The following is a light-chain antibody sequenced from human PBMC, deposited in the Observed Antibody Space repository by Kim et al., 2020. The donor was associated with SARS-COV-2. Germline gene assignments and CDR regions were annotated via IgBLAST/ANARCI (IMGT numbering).Light chain of an antibody. Sequence: SSELTQDPAVSVALGQTVRITCQGDSLRSYYASWYQQKPGQAPVLVIYGKNNRPSGIPDRFSGSSSGNTASFTIPGAQAEDEADYYCNSRDSSGPVVFGG. CDR3: NSRDSSGPVV. J-gene: IGLJ2*01. V-gene: IGLV3-19*01. CDR1: SLRSYY. CDR2: GKN.